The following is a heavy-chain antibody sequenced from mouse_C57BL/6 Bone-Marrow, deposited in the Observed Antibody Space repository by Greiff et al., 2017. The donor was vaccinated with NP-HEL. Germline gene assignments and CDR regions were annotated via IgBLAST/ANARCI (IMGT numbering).Heavy chain of an antibody. CDR2: IYPNSGST. V-gene: IGHV1-64*01. CDR1: GYTFTSYW. J-gene: IGHJ2*01. Sequence: QVQLQQPGAELVKPGASVKLSCKASGYTFTSYWMHWVKQRPGQGLEWIGMIYPNSGSTNYNEKFKSKATLTVDKSSSTAYMQLSSLTSEDSAVYYCARSYYGSSPDYWGQGTTLTVSS. CDR3: ARSYYGSSPDY. D-gene: IGHD1-1*01.